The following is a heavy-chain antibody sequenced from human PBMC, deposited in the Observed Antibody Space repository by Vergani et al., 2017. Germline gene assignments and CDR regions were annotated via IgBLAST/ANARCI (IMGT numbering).Heavy chain of an antibody. D-gene: IGHD4-17*01. CDR3: AKEGDGDTGFDY. J-gene: IGHJ4*02. CDR1: GFTFSNYG. CDR2: IWFDGSKN. Sequence: QVQLVESGGGVVQPGRSLRLSCAASGFTFSNYGMHWVRQAPGKGLEWVAVIWFDGSKNYYADSVKGRFTVSRDNSKNTLYLQMNSLRAEDTAVYYCAKEGDGDTGFDYWGQGTLVTVSS. V-gene: IGHV3-33*06.